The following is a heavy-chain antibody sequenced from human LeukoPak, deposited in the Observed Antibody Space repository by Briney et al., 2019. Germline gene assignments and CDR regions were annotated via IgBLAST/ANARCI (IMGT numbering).Heavy chain of an antibody. J-gene: IGHJ6*02. V-gene: IGHV3-33*06. CDR1: GFTFSSYG. CDR2: IWYDGSNK. Sequence: PGGSLRLSCAASGFTFSSYGMHWVRQAPGKGLEWVAVIWYDGSNKYYGDSVKGRFTISRDNSKNTQYLQMNSLRAEDTAVYYCAKQVVGIAAAGPQYYYYGMDVWGQGTTVTVSS. D-gene: IGHD6-13*01. CDR3: AKQVVGIAAAGPQYYYYGMDV.